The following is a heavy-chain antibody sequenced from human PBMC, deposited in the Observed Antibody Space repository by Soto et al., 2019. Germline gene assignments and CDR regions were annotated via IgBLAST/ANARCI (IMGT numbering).Heavy chain of an antibody. J-gene: IGHJ3*02. CDR1: GFTFSSYG. D-gene: IGHD3-9*01. CDR3: ARDPPEDNRGYFALDI. V-gene: IGHV3-33*01. CDR2: KWSDGSNK. Sequence: GGSLRLSCAASGFTFSSYGMHWVRQALGKGLEWVAVKWSDGSNKYNGDSVKGRFTISRDNSKNTLYLQMNSLRAEDTAVYYCARDPPEDNRGYFALDIWGQGTMVTVSS.